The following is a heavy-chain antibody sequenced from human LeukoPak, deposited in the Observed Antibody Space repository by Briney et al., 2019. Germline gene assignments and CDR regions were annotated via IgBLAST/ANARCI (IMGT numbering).Heavy chain of an antibody. CDR3: ARISSSYDYDY. Sequence: TGGSLRLSCAASGFLVSDNYMHWVRQAPGKGLEYVAAISSNGGSTDYANSVKGRFTISRDNSKNTLYLQMGSLRAEDMAVYYCARISSSYDYDYWGQGTLVTVSS. V-gene: IGHV3-64*01. D-gene: IGHD6-6*01. J-gene: IGHJ4*02. CDR2: ISSNGGST. CDR1: GFLVSDNY.